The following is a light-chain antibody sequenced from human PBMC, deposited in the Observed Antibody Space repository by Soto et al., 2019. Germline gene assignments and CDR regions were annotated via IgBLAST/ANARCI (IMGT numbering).Light chain of an antibody. CDR1: QDIGAY. CDR2: AAS. Sequence: GDRVTISCRASQDIGAYVNWYQHKQGKAPRVLMYAASNLKSGVPTRFSGSGVGRDFTLTISDLQPEDFATYYCQHSYSTRTFGQGTKVERK. V-gene: IGKV1-39*01. J-gene: IGKJ1*01. CDR3: QHSYSTRT.